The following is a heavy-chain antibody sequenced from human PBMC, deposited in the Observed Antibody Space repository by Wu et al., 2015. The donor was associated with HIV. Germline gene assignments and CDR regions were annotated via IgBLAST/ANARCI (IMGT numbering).Heavy chain of an antibody. V-gene: IGHV1-18*01. CDR1: GYTFTSYG. J-gene: IGHJ4*02. CDR2: ISAYNGNT. CDR3: ARARADRGYSGYDPTYWADYFDY. Sequence: QVQLVQSGAEVKKPGASVKVSCKASGYTFTSYGISWVRQAPGQGLEWMGWISAYNGNTNYAQKLQGRVTMTTDTSTSTAYMELRSLRSDDTAVYYCARARADRGYSGYDPTYWADYFDYWGQGTLVTVSS. D-gene: IGHD5-12*01.